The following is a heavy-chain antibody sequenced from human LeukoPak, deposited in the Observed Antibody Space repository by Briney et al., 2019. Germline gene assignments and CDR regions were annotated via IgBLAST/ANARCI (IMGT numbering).Heavy chain of an antibody. V-gene: IGHV4-39*07. D-gene: IGHD3-22*01. CDR2: IYYSGST. CDR1: GGSISSSSYY. J-gene: IGHJ4*02. Sequence: SETLSLTCTVSGGSISSSSYYWGWIRQPPGKGLEWIGSIYYSGSTYYNPSLKSRVTISVDTPKNQFSLKLSSVTAADTAVYYCARLSYYYDSSGYYFDYWGQGTLVTVSS. CDR3: ARLSYYYDSSGYYFDY.